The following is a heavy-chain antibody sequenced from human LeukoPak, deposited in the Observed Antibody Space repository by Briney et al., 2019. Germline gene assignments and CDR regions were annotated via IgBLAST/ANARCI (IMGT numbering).Heavy chain of an antibody. CDR2: IYHSGST. CDR1: GGSISSGDNY. J-gene: IGHJ4*02. CDR3: ASSVGATASYGY. D-gene: IGHD1-26*01. Sequence: SETLSLTCTVAGGSISSGDNYWSWIRQPPGKGLEWIGYIYHSGSTYYNPSLKSRVTISVDRSKNQFSLKLSSVTAADTAVYYCASSVGATASYGYWGQGTLVTVSS. V-gene: IGHV4-30-2*01.